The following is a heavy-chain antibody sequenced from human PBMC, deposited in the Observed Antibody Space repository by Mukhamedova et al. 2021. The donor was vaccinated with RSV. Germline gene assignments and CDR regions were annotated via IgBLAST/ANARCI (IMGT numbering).Heavy chain of an antibody. V-gene: IGHV5-51*01. D-gene: IGHD3-10*01. J-gene: IGHJ6*02. Sequence: VTWVRQVPGKGLEYLGFIYPGNSDTKYSPSFEGQVTISVDESIDTAYLQWSGLKASDTAIYFCARDGSGSDKDYYGLDGWGQGT. CDR2: IYPGNSDT. CDR3: ARDGSGSDKDYYGLDG.